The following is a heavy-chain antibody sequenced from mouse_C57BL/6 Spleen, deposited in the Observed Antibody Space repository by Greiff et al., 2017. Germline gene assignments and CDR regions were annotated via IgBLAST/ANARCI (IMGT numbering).Heavy chain of an antibody. CDR3: ARGGTTVVEVDY. V-gene: IGHV1-59*01. D-gene: IGHD1-1*01. Sequence: VQLQQPGAELVRPGTSVKLSCKASGYTFTSYWMHWVKQRPGQGLEWIGVIDPSDSYTNYNQKFKGKATLTVDTSSSTAYMQLSSLTSEDSAVYYCARGGTTVVEVDYWGQGTTLTVSS. J-gene: IGHJ2*01. CDR2: IDPSDSYT. CDR1: GYTFTSYW.